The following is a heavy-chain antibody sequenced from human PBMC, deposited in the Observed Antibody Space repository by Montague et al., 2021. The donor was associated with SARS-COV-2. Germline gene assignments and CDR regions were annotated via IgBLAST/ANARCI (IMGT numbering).Heavy chain of an antibody. V-gene: IGHV4-39*07. D-gene: IGHD3-22*01. CDR3: ARRPYYYDSSGQFDP. J-gene: IGHJ5*02. Sequence: SETLSLTCTVSGGSISSSSYYWGWLRQPPGKGLEWIASIYYSGSTYFNLSLQSRVAISRDTSKNQFSLKLSSVTAADTAVYYLARRPYYYDSSGQFDPWGQGVLVTVSS. CDR1: GGSISSSSYY. CDR2: IYYSGST.